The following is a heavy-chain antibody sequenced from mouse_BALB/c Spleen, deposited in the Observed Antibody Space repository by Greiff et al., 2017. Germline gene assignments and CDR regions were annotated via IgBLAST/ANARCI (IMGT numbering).Heavy chain of an antibody. Sequence: EVQLQESGPSLVKPSQTLSLTCSVTGDSITSCYWNWIRKFPGNKLEYMGYISYSGSTYYNPSLKSRISITRDTSKNQYYLQLNSVTTADTATYYCANNWPFFDYWGQGTTLTVSS. CDR2: ISYSGST. CDR1: GDSITSCY. CDR3: ANNWPFFDY. D-gene: IGHD4-1*02. V-gene: IGHV3-8*02. J-gene: IGHJ2*01.